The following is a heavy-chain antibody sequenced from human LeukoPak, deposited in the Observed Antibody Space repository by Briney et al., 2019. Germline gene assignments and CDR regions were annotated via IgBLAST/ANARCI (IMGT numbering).Heavy chain of an antibody. CDR1: GGSVGSNTYS. CDR3: ASEYYYGSGSYYKSGWFDP. Sequence: PSQTLSLTCAVSGGSVGSNTYSWSWIRQPPGKGLEWIGKIYYSGRTYYNPSLKSRVTISVDTSKNQFSLKLSSVTAADTAVYYCASEYYYGSGSYYKSGWFDPWGQGTLVTVSS. J-gene: IGHJ5*02. V-gene: IGHV4-30-4*07. CDR2: IYYSGRT. D-gene: IGHD3-10*01.